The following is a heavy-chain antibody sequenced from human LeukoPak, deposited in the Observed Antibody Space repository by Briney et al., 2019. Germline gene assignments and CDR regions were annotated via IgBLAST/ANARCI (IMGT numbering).Heavy chain of an antibody. D-gene: IGHD3-3*01. CDR1: GFTFDDYT. V-gene: IGHV3-43*01. J-gene: IGHJ3*02. CDR2: ISWDGGST. CDR3: ARDPNLRFFEWFGAFDI. Sequence: GGSLRLSCAASGFTFDDYTMHWVRQAPGKGLEWVSLISWDGGSTYYADSVKGRFTISRDNSKNSLYLQMNSLRAEDTAVYYCARDPNLRFFEWFGAFDIWGEGTMVTASS.